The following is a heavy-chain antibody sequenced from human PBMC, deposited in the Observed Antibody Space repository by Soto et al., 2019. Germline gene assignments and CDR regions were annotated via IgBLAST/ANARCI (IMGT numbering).Heavy chain of an antibody. V-gene: IGHV5-10-1*01. D-gene: IGHD3-22*01. CDR1: GYNFASYW. Sequence: PGESLKISCKGSGYNFASYWINWVRLMPGKGLEWMGRFDPSDSYTINSPSFQGHVTVSVDKSISTAYLQWSSLKASDTAMYYCARHTMTSDNSGYSYFDYWGQGTLVTVSS. J-gene: IGHJ4*02. CDR3: ARHTMTSDNSGYSYFDY. CDR2: FDPSDSYT.